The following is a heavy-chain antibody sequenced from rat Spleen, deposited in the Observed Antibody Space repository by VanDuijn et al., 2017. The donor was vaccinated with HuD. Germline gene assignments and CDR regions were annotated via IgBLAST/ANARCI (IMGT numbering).Heavy chain of an antibody. CDR3: TRDGGY. D-gene: IGHD1-11*01. V-gene: IGHV5-31*01. J-gene: IGHJ2*01. CDR1: GFTFNYYW. CDR2: ITNASGRT. Sequence: EVQLVESGGGLVQPGGSLKLSCVASGFTFNYYWMTWIRQAPGKGLEWVASITNASGRTYYPDSVKGRFTISRDNAKSTLYLQMDSLRSEDTATYYCTRDGGYWGQGVMVTVSS.